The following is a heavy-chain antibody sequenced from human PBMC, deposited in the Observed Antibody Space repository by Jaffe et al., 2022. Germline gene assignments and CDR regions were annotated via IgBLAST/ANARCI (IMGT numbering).Heavy chain of an antibody. J-gene: IGHJ6*03. CDR1: GYTFTSYY. CDR3: ARARSVVAGHTPPYYYYYYMDV. D-gene: IGHD2-15*01. Sequence: QVQLVQSGAEVKKPGASVKVSCKASGYTFTSYYMHWVRQAPGQGLEWMGIINPSGGSTSYAQKFQGRVTMTRDTSTSTVYMELSSLRSEDTAVYYCARARSVVAGHTPPYYYYYYMDVWGKGTTVTVSS. CDR2: INPSGGST. V-gene: IGHV1-46*01.